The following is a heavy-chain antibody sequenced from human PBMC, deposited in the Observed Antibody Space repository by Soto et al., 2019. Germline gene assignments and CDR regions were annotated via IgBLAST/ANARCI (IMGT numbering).Heavy chain of an antibody. CDR3: ARDLAVGLVDY. J-gene: IGHJ4*02. D-gene: IGHD6-19*01. CDR1: GYTFTSXG. CDR2: ISAYNGNT. V-gene: IGHV1-18*01. Sequence: ASVKVSCKASGYTFTSXGISWVRQAPGQGLEWMGWISAYNGNTKYAQKLQGRVTMTTDTSTSTAYMELRSLRSDDTAVYYCARDLAVGLVDYWGQGSLVTVSS.